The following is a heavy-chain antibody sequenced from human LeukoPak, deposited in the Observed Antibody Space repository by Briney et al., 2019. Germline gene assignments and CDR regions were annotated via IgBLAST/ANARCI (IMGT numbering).Heavy chain of an antibody. D-gene: IGHD6-13*01. CDR2: IIPIFGTA. CDR1: GGTFSSYA. CDR3: ASPRGQQLVRGLFYYFDY. V-gene: IGHV1-69*13. Sequence: GASVKVSCEASGGTFSSYAISWVRQAPGQGLEWMGGIIPIFGTANYAQKFQGRVTITADESTSTAYMELSSLRSEDTAVYYCASPRGQQLVRGLFYYFDYWGQGTLVTVSS. J-gene: IGHJ4*02.